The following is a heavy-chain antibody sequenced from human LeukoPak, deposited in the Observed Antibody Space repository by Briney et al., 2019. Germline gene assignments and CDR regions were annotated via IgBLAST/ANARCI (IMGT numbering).Heavy chain of an antibody. D-gene: IGHD3-10*01. V-gene: IGHV4-30-4*01. CDR3: ARERSYGSGDDY. CDR1: GGSISSGDYY. J-gene: IGHJ4*02. Sequence: SQTLSLTCTVSGGSISSGDYYWSWIRQPPGKGLEWIGYIYYSGSTYYNPSLKSRVTISVDTSKNQFSLKLSSVTAADTAVYYCARERSYGSGDDYWGQGTLVTVSS. CDR2: IYYSGST.